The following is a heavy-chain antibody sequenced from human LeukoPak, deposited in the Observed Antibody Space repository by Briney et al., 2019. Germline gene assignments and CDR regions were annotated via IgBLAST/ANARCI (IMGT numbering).Heavy chain of an antibody. CDR2: MNSGGSSI. CDR1: GFTFSYYW. Sequence: PGGSLRLSCAASGFTFSYYWMHWVRQAPGKGLVWVSRMNSGGSSISYGDSVKGRFTISRDNAKNTLYLQMNSLRAEDTAVYYCASNAITMVRGVDYWGQGTLVTVSS. CDR3: ASNAITMVRGVDY. D-gene: IGHD3-10*01. V-gene: IGHV3-74*01. J-gene: IGHJ4*02.